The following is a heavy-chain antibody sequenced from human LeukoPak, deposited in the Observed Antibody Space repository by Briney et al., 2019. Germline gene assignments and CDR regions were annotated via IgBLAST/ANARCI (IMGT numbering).Heavy chain of an antibody. CDR3: ARDTIRGYSYGYDY. Sequence: SETLSLTCAVYGGSFSGYYWSWIRQPPGKGLEWIGEINHSGSTNYNPSLKSRVTMSVDTSKNQFSLKLSSVTAADTAVYYCARDTIRGYSYGYDYWGQGTLVTVSS. J-gene: IGHJ4*02. V-gene: IGHV4-34*01. CDR2: INHSGST. D-gene: IGHD5-18*01. CDR1: GGSFSGYY.